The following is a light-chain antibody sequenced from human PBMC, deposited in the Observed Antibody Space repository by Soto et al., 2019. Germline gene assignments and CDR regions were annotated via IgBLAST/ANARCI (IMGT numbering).Light chain of an antibody. J-gene: IGLJ2*01. CDR1: SSDVGGYNY. CDR2: EVS. CDR3: TSYTSRSTVV. Sequence: QSALTQPASVSGSPGQSITISCTGTSSDVGGYNYVSWYQQHPGKAPKLMIYEVSNRPSGVSDRFSGSKSGNRASLTISGLQGEDESDYYCTSYTSRSTVVFGGGTKLTVL. V-gene: IGLV2-14*01.